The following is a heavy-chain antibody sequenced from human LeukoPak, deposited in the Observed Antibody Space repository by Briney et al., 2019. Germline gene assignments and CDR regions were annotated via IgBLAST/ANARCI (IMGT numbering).Heavy chain of an antibody. Sequence: ASVKVSCEASGYTFTGYYMHWVRQAPGQGLEWMGWINPNSGGTNYAQKFQGRVTMTRDTSISTAYMELSRLRSDDTAVYYCARRAGWGIKDAFDIWGQGTMVTVSS. D-gene: IGHD3-16*01. CDR3: ARRAGWGIKDAFDI. CDR1: GYTFTGYY. J-gene: IGHJ3*02. CDR2: INPNSGGT. V-gene: IGHV1-2*02.